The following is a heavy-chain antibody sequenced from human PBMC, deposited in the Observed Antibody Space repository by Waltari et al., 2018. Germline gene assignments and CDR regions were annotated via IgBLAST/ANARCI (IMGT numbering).Heavy chain of an antibody. CDR3: ARGYFDWFSLQLAFDY. Sequence: QVQLQQWGAGLLKPSETLSLTCAVYGGSFSGYYWRWIRQPPGKGLGWIGEINHSGSTNYNPSLKSRVTISVDTSKNQFSLKLSSVTAADTAVYYCARGYFDWFSLQLAFDYWGQGTLVTVSS. D-gene: IGHD3-9*01. J-gene: IGHJ4*02. V-gene: IGHV4-34*01. CDR1: GGSFSGYY. CDR2: INHSGST.